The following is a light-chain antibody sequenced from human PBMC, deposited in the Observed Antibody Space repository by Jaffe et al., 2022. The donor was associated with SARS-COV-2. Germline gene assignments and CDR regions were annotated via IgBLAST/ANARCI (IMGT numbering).Light chain of an antibody. CDR3: QQYFTTPLT. J-gene: IGKJ4*01. Sequence: DIVMTQSPDSLAVSLGERATINCKSSQSLLYTSNNMNYLAWYQKKSGQPPKLLIYWASTRESGVPDRFSGSGSGTDFTLTISNLQAEDVAVYYCQQYFTTPLTFGGGTKAEIK. CDR2: WAS. V-gene: IGKV4-1*01. CDR1: QSLLYTSNNMNY.